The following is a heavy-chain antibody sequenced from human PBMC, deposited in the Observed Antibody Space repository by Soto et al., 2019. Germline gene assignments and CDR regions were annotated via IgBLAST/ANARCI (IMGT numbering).Heavy chain of an antibody. CDR3: ARQYDFWSGSLGAFDT. CDR2: IYYSGST. D-gene: IGHD3-3*01. CDR1: GGSISSSSYY. J-gene: IGHJ3*02. Sequence: PSETLSLTCTVSGGSISSSSYYWGWIRQPPGKGLEWIGSIYYSGSTYYNPSLKSRVTISVDTSKNQFSLKLSSVTAADTAVYYCARQYDFWSGSLGAFDTWGQGTMVT. V-gene: IGHV4-39*01.